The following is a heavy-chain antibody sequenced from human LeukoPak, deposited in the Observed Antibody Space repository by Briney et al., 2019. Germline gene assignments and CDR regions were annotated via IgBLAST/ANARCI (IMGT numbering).Heavy chain of an antibody. D-gene: IGHD2-15*01. J-gene: IGHJ5*02. CDR3: ARGRGSCYREPCNWFDP. V-gene: IGHV1-69*13. CDR2: IIPIFGTA. Sequence: VASVKVSCKASGGTFSSYAISWVRQAPGRGLEWMGGIIPIFGTANYAQKFQGRVTITADESTSTAYMELSSLRSEDTAVYYCARGRGSCYREPCNWFDPWGQGTLVTVSS. CDR1: GGTFSSYA.